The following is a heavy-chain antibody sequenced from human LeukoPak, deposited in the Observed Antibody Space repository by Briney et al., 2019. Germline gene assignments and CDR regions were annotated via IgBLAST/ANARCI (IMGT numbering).Heavy chain of an antibody. CDR1: GFTFGDYA. V-gene: IGHV3-49*04. CDR2: IRSKAYGGTT. Sequence: GGSLRLSCTASGFTFGDYAMSWVRQAPGKGLEWVGFIRSKAYGGTTEYAASVKGRFTISRDDSKSIAYLQMNSLKTEDTAVYYRTRGTRGGITMVRGVVSPVRYYYGMDVWGKGTTVTVSS. D-gene: IGHD3-10*01. CDR3: TRGTRGGITMVRGVVSPVRYYYGMDV. J-gene: IGHJ6*04.